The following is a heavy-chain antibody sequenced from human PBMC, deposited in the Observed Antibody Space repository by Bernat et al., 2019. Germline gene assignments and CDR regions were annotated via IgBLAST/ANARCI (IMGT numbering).Heavy chain of an antibody. J-gene: IGHJ6*03. CDR1: GFTFSNAW. V-gene: IGHV3-15*01. CDR2: IKSKTDGGTT. D-gene: IGHD2-15*01. CDR3: AAPSATHLLDYYNYLDV. Sequence: EVQLVESGGGLVKPGGSLRLSCAASGFTFSNAWMSWVRQAPGKGLEWVGRIKSKTDGGTTDYAAPVKGRFTISRDDSKNTLYLHMNSIKTEDTAVYYCAAPSATHLLDYYNYLDVWGKGTTVTVSS.